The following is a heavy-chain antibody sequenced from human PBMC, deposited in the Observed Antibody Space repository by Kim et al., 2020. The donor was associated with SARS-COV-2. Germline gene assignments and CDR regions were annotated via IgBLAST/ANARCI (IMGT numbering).Heavy chain of an antibody. CDR1: GYTFTGYY. CDR3: ARDRPSSYSSGSPSGYYYYGMDV. J-gene: IGHJ6*02. V-gene: IGHV1-2*04. CDR2: INPNSGGT. Sequence: ASVKVSCKASGYTFTGYYMHWVRQAPGQGLEWMGWINPNSGGTNYAQKFQGWVTMTRDTSISTAYMELSRLRSDDTAVYYCARDRPSSYSSGSPSGYYYYGMDVWGQGTTVTVSS. D-gene: IGHD6-19*01.